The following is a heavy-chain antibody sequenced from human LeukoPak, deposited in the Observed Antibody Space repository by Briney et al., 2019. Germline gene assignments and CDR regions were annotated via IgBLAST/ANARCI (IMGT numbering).Heavy chain of an antibody. CDR1: GFTFSTYW. CDR3: ARDYMAD. Sequence: GGSLRLSCAASGFTFSTYWMNWARQAPGKGLEWVANINQNGSETFYVDSVKGRFTISRDNAKNSLYLLMNSLRAEDTAVYYCARDYMADWGQGTLVTVSS. CDR2: INQNGSET. D-gene: IGHD5-24*01. V-gene: IGHV3-7*01. J-gene: IGHJ4*02.